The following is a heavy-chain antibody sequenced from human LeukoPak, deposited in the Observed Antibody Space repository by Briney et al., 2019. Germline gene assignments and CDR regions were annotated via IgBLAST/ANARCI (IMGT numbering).Heavy chain of an antibody. CDR2: ILYDGSKK. CDR3: AKRRGLELLYYYYMDV. D-gene: IGHD1-7*01. V-gene: IGHV3-30*18. CDR1: GFTFSSFG. J-gene: IGHJ6*03. Sequence: GGSLRLSCAASGFTFSSFGMHWVRQAPGKGLEWVAVILYDGSKKYYADSVKGRFTISRDNSKNTLYLQMNSLRAEDTAVYYCAKRRGLELLYYYYMDVWGKGTTVTVSS.